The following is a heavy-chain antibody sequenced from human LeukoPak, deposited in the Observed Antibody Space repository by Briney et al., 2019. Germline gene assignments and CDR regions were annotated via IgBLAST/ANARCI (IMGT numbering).Heavy chain of an antibody. D-gene: IGHD3-10*01. J-gene: IGHJ4*02. CDR1: GGSISSSSYY. Sequence: PSETLSLTCTVSGGSISSSSYYWGWIRQPPGKGLEWIGSIYYTGSTYYNPSLKNRVTISVDTSKNQFSLKLSSVTAADTAVYYCARGGIVGNYGYYFDYWGQGTLVTVSS. CDR3: ARGGIVGNYGYYFDY. V-gene: IGHV4-39*07. CDR2: IYYTGST.